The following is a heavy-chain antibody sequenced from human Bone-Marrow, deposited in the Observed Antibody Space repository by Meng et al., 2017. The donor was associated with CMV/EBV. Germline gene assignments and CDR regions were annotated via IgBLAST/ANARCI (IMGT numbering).Heavy chain of an antibody. J-gene: IGHJ5*02. D-gene: IGHD2-2*02. CDR1: YA. CDR2: IIPIFGTA. Sequence: YASSWVRQAHGQGLEWMGGIIPIFGTANYAQKFQGRVTITADKSTSTAYMELSSLRSEDTAVYYCARDLEWLGRIVPAAILSGGGFDPWGQGTLVTVSS. CDR3: ARDLEWLGRIVPAAILSGGGFDP. V-gene: IGHV1-69*06.